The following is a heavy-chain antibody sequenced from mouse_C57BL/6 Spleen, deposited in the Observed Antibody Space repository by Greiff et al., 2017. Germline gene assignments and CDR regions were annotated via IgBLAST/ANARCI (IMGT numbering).Heavy chain of an antibody. CDR1: GYAFSSYW. D-gene: IGHD3-3*01. Sequence: QVQLKESGAELVKPGASVKISCKASGYAFSSYWMNWVKQRPGKGLEWIGQIYPGDGDTNYNGTFKGKATLTADKSSSTAYMQLSSLTSEDSAVYFCARWGLGPFDYWGQGTTLTVSS. J-gene: IGHJ2*01. V-gene: IGHV1-80*01. CDR2: IYPGDGDT. CDR3: ARWGLGPFDY.